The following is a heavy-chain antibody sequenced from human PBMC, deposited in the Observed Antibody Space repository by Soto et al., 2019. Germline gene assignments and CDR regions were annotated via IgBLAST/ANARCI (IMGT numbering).Heavy chain of an antibody. CDR3: ARLGTAVTSVAHYSMDV. J-gene: IGHJ6*02. V-gene: IGHV5-10-1*01. Sequence: GESLKISCKGSGYSFTTYWINWVRQMPGKGLEWMGKIDPSDSYINYSPSFQGHVSISLDKSISTAYLQWSSLKASDTAMYYCARLGTAVTSVAHYSMDVWGQGTTVTVSS. CDR2: IDPSDSYI. D-gene: IGHD1-7*01. CDR1: GYSFTTYW.